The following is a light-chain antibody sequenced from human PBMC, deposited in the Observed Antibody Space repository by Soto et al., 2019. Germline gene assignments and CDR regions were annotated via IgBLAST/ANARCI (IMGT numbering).Light chain of an antibody. CDR2: DAS. V-gene: IGKV3-11*01. CDR3: QPRSNWPIYT. Sequence: ELVLTQSPATLSLSPGERATLSCRASQSISTYLAWYQQKLGQAPRLLIYDASIRATGIPSRFSGSGSGTDFILTLSGPEPEDFSVYYCQPRSNWPIYTFGQGTKLEIK. CDR1: QSISTY. J-gene: IGKJ2*01.